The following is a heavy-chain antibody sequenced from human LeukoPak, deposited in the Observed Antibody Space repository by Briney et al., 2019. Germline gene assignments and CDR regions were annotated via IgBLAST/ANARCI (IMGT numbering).Heavy chain of an antibody. CDR2: IYHSGST. CDR1: GGSISSYY. CDR3: ARHTQVYASFDY. D-gene: IGHD2-8*01. J-gene: IGHJ4*02. Sequence: SETLSLTCTVSGGSISSYYWSWIRQPAGKGLEWIGRIYHSGSTYYNPSLKSRVTISVDTSKNQFSLKLSSVTAADTAVYYCARHTQVYASFDYWGQGTLVTVSS. V-gene: IGHV4-59*08.